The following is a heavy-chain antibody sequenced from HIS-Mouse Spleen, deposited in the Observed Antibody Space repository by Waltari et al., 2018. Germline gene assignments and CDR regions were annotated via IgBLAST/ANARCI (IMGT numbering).Heavy chain of an antibody. CDR1: GGSISSSSYY. J-gene: IGHJ2*01. V-gene: IGHV4-39*07. D-gene: IGHD6-13*01. CDR2: IYYGGTP. Sequence: QLQLQESGPGLVKPSETLSLTCTVSGGSISSSSYYWGWIRQPPGKGLEWIGSIYYGGTPSLNPSPRARVPISVEPSKNQSSLKLSSVTAADTAVYYCAREIPYSSSWYDWYFDLWGRGTLVTVSS. CDR3: AREIPYSSSWYDWYFDL.